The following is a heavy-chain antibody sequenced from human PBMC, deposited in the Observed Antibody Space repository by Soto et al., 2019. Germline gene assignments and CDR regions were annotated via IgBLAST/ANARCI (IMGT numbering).Heavy chain of an antibody. CDR3: ARTTAVAGPYYYYYYGMDV. Sequence: QLQLQESGPGLVKPSETLSLTCTVSGGSISSSSYYWGWIRQPPGKGLEWIGSIYYRGSTYYNPSLKSRVTISVDPSKNQFSLKLSSVTAADTAVYYCARTTAVAGPYYYYYYGMDVWGQGTTVTVSS. CDR1: GGSISSSSYY. D-gene: IGHD6-19*01. J-gene: IGHJ6*02. CDR2: IYYRGST. V-gene: IGHV4-39*01.